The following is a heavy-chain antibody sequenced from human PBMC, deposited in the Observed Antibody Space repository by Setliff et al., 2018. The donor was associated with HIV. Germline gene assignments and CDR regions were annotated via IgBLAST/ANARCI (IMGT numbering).Heavy chain of an antibody. J-gene: IGHJ3*02. CDR1: GGTFSSYA. Sequence: SVKVSCKASGGTFSSYALNWVRQAPGQGLEWMGGIIPMFGTLNFAQKFHGRVTITTDESTSTAYVELNSLRSEDTAVYYCARGHSHGYGYSGSYGPFDIWGQGTMVTVSS. CDR3: ARGHSHGYGYSGSYGPFDI. CDR2: IIPMFGTL. D-gene: IGHD1-26*01. V-gene: IGHV1-69*05.